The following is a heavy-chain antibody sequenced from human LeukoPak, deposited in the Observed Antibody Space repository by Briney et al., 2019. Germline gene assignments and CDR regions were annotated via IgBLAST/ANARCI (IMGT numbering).Heavy chain of an antibody. Sequence: ASVKVSCKASGYTFTSYGISWVRQAPGQGLEWMGWISAYNGNTDYAQKLQGRVTMTTDTSTSTAYMELRSLRSDDTAVYYCARTDPNYYYMDVWGKGTTVTVSS. CDR2: ISAYNGNT. CDR3: ARTDPNYYYMDV. CDR1: GYTFTSYG. J-gene: IGHJ6*03. V-gene: IGHV1-18*01.